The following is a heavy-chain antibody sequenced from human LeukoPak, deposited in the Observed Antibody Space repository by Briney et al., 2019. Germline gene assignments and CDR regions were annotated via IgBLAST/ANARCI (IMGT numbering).Heavy chain of an antibody. J-gene: IGHJ3*02. CDR1: GGSISSYY. V-gene: IGHV4-4*09. CDR3: ARTLSPAAFDI. Sequence: PSETLSLTCTVSGGSISSYYWSWIRQPPGKGLEWIGYIYTSGSTNYNPSLKSRVTISVDTSKNQFSLKLSSVTAADTAVYYCARTLSPAAFDIWGQGTMVTVSS. CDR2: IYTSGST.